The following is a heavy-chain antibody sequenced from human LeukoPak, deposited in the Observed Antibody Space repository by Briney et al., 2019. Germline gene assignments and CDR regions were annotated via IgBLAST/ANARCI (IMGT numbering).Heavy chain of an antibody. CDR1: GGSISSYY. CDR3: ARSGDDAFDI. Sequence: SETLSLTCTVSGGSISSYYWSWIRQPPGEGLEWIGYIYYSGSTNYNPSLKSRVTISVDTSKNQFSLKLSSVTAADTAVYYCARSGDDAFDIWGQGTIVTVSS. D-gene: IGHD3-10*01. CDR2: IYYSGST. V-gene: IGHV4-59*08. J-gene: IGHJ3*02.